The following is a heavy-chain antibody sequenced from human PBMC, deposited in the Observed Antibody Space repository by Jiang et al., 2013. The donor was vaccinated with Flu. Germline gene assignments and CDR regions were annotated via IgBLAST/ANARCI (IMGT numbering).Heavy chain of an antibody. J-gene: IGHJ3*01. V-gene: IGHV4-39*01. CDR3: SRPGAAAGTSKGHAFDV. CDR2: IDHSGTT. Sequence: GLEWIGYIDHSGTTYYNASVKSRVTISVDTSKNQFSLELRSVTAADTAMYYCSRPGAAAGTSKGHAFDVWGPRDNWSPSLQ. D-gene: IGHD6-13*01.